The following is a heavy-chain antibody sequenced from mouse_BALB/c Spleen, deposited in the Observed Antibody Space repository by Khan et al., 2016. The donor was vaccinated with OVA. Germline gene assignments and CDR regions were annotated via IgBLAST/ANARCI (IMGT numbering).Heavy chain of an antibody. Sequence: EVQLVESGPGLVKPSQSLSLTCTVTGYSITSDYAWNWIRQFPGSKLEWMGYISYSGSTNYNPALKSRISITRDTSKNQFFLQLNSVTTEDTATYYCARDGSRYNYAMDYWGQGTSVTVSS. CDR2: ISYSGST. CDR1: GYSITSDYA. J-gene: IGHJ4*01. V-gene: IGHV3-2*02. D-gene: IGHD2-3*01. CDR3: ARDGSRYNYAMDY.